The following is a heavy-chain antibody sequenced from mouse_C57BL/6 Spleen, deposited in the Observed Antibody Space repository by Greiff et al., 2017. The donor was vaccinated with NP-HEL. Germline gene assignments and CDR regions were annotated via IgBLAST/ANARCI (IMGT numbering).Heavy chain of an antibody. Sequence: EVKLVESGGGLVQPKGSLKLSCAASGFSFNTYAMNWVRQAPGKGLEWVARIRSKSNNYATYYADSVKDRFTISRDDSESMLYLQMNNLKTKDTAMYYCVRDDYAMDYWGQVTSVTVSS. CDR2: IRSKSNNYAT. CDR3: VRDDYAMDY. V-gene: IGHV10-1*01. CDR1: GFSFNTYA. D-gene: IGHD2-3*01. J-gene: IGHJ4*01.